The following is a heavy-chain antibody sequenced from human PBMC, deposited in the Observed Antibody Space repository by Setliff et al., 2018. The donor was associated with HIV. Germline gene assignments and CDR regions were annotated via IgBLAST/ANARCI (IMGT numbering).Heavy chain of an antibody. CDR1: TDSIRNSH. CDR2: NFGSGTT. D-gene: IGHD3-16*01. Sequence: SETLSLTCAVSTDSIRNSHWSWMRQTAGKGLEWIGRNFGSGTTHCNPSIERRVTMSIDTAKKQFYLRLNSVTAADTAVYFCARDRSKYGTGSSAYNWFDPWGPGTLVAVSS. V-gene: IGHV4-4*07. CDR3: ARDRSKYGTGSSAYNWFDP. J-gene: IGHJ5*02.